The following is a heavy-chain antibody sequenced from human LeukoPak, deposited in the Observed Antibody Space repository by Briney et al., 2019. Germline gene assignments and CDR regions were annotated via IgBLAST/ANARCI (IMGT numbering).Heavy chain of an antibody. CDR1: GFTFSSYG. CDR3: ARDNGDYGFDY. J-gene: IGHJ4*02. V-gene: IGHV3-33*01. CDR2: IWYDGSNK. Sequence: GGSLRLSCAASGFTFSSYGMHWVRQAPGKGLEWVAVIWYDGSNKYYADSVKGRFTISRDNSKSTLYLQMNSLRAEDTAVYYCARDNGDYGFDYWGREPWSPSPQ. D-gene: IGHD4-17*01.